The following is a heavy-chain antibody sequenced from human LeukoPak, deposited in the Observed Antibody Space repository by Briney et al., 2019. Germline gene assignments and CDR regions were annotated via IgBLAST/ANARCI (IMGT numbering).Heavy chain of an antibody. J-gene: IGHJ4*02. Sequence: PSETLSLTCTVSGGSVSSYYWSWIRQPPGKGLEWIGEINHSGSTNYNPSLKSRVTISVDTSKNQFSLKLSSVTAADTAVYYCARVYSSGWYHPSFDYWGQGTLVTVSS. CDR3: ARVYSSGWYHPSFDY. D-gene: IGHD6-19*01. CDR2: INHSGST. V-gene: IGHV4-34*01. CDR1: GGSVSSYY.